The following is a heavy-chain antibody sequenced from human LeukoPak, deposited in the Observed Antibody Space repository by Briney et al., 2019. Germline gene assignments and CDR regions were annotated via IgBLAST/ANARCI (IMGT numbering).Heavy chain of an antibody. Sequence: SETLSLTCTVSGGSISSGDYYWSWIRQPPGKGLEWIGYIYYSGSTYYNPSLKSRVTISVDTSKNQFSLKLSSVTAADTAVYYCARAPYYDILTHDAFDIWGQGTMVTVSS. J-gene: IGHJ3*02. CDR1: GGSISSGDYY. CDR3: ARAPYYDILTHDAFDI. V-gene: IGHV4-30-4*01. CDR2: IYYSGST. D-gene: IGHD3-9*01.